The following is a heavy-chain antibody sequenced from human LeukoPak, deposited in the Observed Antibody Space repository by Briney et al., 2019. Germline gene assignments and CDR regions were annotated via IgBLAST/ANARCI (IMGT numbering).Heavy chain of an antibody. CDR2: ISGSGGST. D-gene: IGHD2-2*03. Sequence: GGSLRLSCAASGFTFSSYAMSWVRQARGKRLEWVSAISGSGGSTYYADSVKGRFTFSRDNSKNTLYLQMSSLRAEDTAVYYCAKVGYCSSTSCSTLGGFDYWGQGTLVTVSS. J-gene: IGHJ4*02. V-gene: IGHV3-23*01. CDR3: AKVGYCSSTSCSTLGGFDY. CDR1: GFTFSSYA.